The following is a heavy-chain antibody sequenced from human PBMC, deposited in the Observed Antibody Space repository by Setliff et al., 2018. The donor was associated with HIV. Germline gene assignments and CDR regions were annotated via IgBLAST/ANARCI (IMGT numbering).Heavy chain of an antibody. CDR2: IYYSGST. Sequence: SETLSLTCTVSGGSISSSSYYWGWILQPPGKGLEWIGSIYYSGSTYYNPSLKSRVTIPVDTSKNQFSLKLSSVTAADTAVYYCARDLMAPDRYFDYWGQGTLVTVSS. CDR1: GGSISSSSYY. V-gene: IGHV4-39*07. CDR3: ARDLMAPDRYFDY. D-gene: IGHD2-8*01. J-gene: IGHJ4*02.